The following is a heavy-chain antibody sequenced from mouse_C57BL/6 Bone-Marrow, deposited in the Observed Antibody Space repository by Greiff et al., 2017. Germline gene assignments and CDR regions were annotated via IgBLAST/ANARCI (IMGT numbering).Heavy chain of an antibody. CDR2: IDPSDSYT. CDR1: GYTFTSYW. Sequence: QVQLQQPGAELVMPGASVKLSCKASGYTFTSYWMHWVKQRPGQGLEWIGEIDPSDSYTNYNQKFKGKSTLTVDKSSSTAYMQLISLTSEDSAVYYCARGTPYDYDNYWGQGTTLTVSS. D-gene: IGHD2-4*01. J-gene: IGHJ2*01. V-gene: IGHV1-69*01. CDR3: ARGTPYDYDNY.